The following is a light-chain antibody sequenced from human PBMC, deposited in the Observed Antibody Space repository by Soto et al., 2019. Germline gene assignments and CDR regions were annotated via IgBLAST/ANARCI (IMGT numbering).Light chain of an antibody. J-gene: IGLJ1*01. CDR3: CSFAGSHYV. Sequence: QSALAQPRSVSGSPGQSVTITCTGTSSDVGGYDYVSWYQQHPGKAPKFLIYDVLKRPSGVPDRFSGSKSDNTASLTISGLQTEDEADYYCCSFAGSHYVFGTGTKLTVL. CDR1: SSDVGGYDY. CDR2: DVL. V-gene: IGLV2-11*01.